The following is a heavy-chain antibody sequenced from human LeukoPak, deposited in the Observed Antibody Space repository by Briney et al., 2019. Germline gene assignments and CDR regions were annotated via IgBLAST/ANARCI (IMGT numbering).Heavy chain of an antibody. Sequence: TGGSLRLSCAASGFTLSSYWMHWVRHAPGKGLVWVSRINGDGSSTPYANSVKGRFTLSRDNAKNILYLQIHSLRADDTAVYYCARGSTSGWPDYFDYWGQGSVVTVSS. CDR3: ARGSTSGWPDYFDY. V-gene: IGHV3-74*01. CDR1: GFTLSSYW. D-gene: IGHD6-19*01. J-gene: IGHJ4*02. CDR2: INGDGSST.